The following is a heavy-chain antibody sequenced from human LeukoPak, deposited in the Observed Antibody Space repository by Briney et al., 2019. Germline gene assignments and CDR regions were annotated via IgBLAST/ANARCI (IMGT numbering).Heavy chain of an antibody. CDR3: ARTQCISTRCSHYFDY. CDR1: GFTFSSYW. Sequence: PGGSLRLSCSASGFTFSSYWMSCVRQAPGNGLEWVANIKQDGSDKYYVDSVKGRLTISRDNSKNSLYLQMNSLRAEDTAVYYCARTQCISTRCSHYFDYWGQGTLVTVSS. CDR2: IKQDGSDK. D-gene: IGHD2-2*01. J-gene: IGHJ4*02. V-gene: IGHV3-7*03.